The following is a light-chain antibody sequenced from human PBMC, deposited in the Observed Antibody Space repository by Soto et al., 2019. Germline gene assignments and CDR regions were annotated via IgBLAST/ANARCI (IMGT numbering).Light chain of an antibody. CDR2: DVT. CDR3: CSYAGSYTLV. J-gene: IGLJ2*01. CDR1: SSDVGGYNY. V-gene: IGLV2-11*01. Sequence: QSALTQPRSVSGSPGQSVTNSCTGTSSDVGGYNYVSWYQQLPGKAPKLMIYDVTKRPSGVPDRFSGSKSGNTASLTISGLQAEDEADYYCCSYAGSYTLVFGGGTKVTVL.